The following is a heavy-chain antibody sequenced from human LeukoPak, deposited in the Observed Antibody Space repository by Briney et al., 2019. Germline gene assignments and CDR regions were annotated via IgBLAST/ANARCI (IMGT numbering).Heavy chain of an antibody. CDR3: ARGRVGTFDY. CDR2: ISYDGSNK. CDR1: GFTFSSYA. J-gene: IGHJ4*02. Sequence: PGGSLRLSCAASGFTFSSYAMHWVRQAPGKGLEWVAVISYDGSNKCYADSVKGRFTISRDNSKNTLYLQMNSLRAEDTAVYYCARGRVGTFDYWGQGTLVTVSS. D-gene: IGHD1-26*01. V-gene: IGHV3-30-3*01.